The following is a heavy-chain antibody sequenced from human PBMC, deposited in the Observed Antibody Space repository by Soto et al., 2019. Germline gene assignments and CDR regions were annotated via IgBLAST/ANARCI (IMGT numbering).Heavy chain of an antibody. CDR2: IVVGSGNT. CDR1: GFTFTSSA. D-gene: IGHD3-10*01. Sequence: SVKVSCKASGFTFTSSAVQWVRQARGQRLEWIGWIVVGSGNTNYAQKFQERVTITRDMSTSTAYMELSSLRSEDTAVYYCAAWGHFGADYYYYGMDVWGQGTTVTVSS. J-gene: IGHJ6*02. V-gene: IGHV1-58*01. CDR3: AAWGHFGADYYYYGMDV.